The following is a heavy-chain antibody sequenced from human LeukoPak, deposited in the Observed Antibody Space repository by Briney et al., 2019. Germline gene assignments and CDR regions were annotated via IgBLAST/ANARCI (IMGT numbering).Heavy chain of an antibody. Sequence: SETLSLTCTVSGGSISSYYWSWIRQPPGRGLEWIGSIHYSGSTNHNPSLKSRAIISVDTSKNQFSLNLYSVTAADTAVYYCARRNRSGWYFDYWGQGTLVTVSS. D-gene: IGHD6-19*01. CDR1: GGSISSYY. CDR2: IHYSGST. CDR3: ARRNRSGWYFDY. V-gene: IGHV4-59*08. J-gene: IGHJ4*02.